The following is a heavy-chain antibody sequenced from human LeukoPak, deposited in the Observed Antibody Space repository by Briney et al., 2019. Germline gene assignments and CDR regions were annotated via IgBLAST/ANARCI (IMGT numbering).Heavy chain of an antibody. V-gene: IGHV4-59*01. Sequence: SETLSLTCTVSGGSISSYYWSWFRQPPGKGLEWIGYIYYSGTTNNNPSLKSRVTISIDTSKKQFSLKLSSVTAADTAIYYCARRFGSGDYFDYWGQGTLVTVSS. J-gene: IGHJ4*02. CDR3: ARRFGSGDYFDY. CDR2: IYYSGTT. CDR1: GGSISSYY. D-gene: IGHD2-15*01.